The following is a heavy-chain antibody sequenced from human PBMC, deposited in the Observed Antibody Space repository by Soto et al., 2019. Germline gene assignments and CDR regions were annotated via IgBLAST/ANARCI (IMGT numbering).Heavy chain of an antibody. J-gene: IGHJ5*02. V-gene: IGHV4-31*03. CDR1: GGSIIDGQTY. D-gene: IGHD2-15*01. CDR3: ARDAPGVAPA. CDR2: INYRGTT. Sequence: PSETLSLTCTVSGGSIIDGQTYLNWIRQHPERGLEWMGYINYRGTTNYSPALKSRLLISIDTSKSQFSLRLTSVTAADTAVYYCARDAPGVAPAWGQGTPVTVSS.